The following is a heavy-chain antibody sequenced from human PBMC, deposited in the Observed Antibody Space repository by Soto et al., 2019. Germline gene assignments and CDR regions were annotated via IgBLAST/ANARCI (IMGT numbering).Heavy chain of an antibody. CDR2: IYYSGIT. CDR1: RGSVSRGSYH. CDR3: ARDSKFGYSGYDKLDY. V-gene: IGHV4-61*01. J-gene: IGHJ4*02. D-gene: IGHD5-12*01. Sequence: PSESLSLTCTASRGSVSRGSYHGIWILQPPGKGLEWIWYIYYSGITNYNPSLKSRVTISVDTSKNQFSLKLSSVTAADTAVYYCARDSKFGYSGYDKLDYWGQGTLVTVS.